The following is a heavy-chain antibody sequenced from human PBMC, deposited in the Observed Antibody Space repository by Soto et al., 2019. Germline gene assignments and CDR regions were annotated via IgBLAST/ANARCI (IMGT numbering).Heavy chain of an antibody. D-gene: IGHD1-7*01. Sequence: PAETLSLTCAVSGGSFTSNNWWTWVRQPPGQGLEWIGEIYRTGSTNYNPSLKSRVTISLDKSENQFSLKVTSLTAADTAVYYCASRDPGTSVDYWGQGTLVTVSS. CDR2: IYRTGST. CDR3: ASRDPGTSVDY. V-gene: IGHV4-4*02. CDR1: GGSFTSNNW. J-gene: IGHJ4*02.